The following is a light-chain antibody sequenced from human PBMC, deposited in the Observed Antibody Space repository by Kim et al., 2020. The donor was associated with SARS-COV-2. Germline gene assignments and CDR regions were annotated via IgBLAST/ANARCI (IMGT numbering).Light chain of an antibody. J-gene: IGKJ5*01. V-gene: IGKV1-17*01. CDR3: LQHSTYPIT. CDR1: QNIRND. CDR2: GAS. Sequence: AAVGEGVTITCRASQNIRNDLGWYQQKPGRAPKRLIYGASSLQSGVPSRFSGSGSGTEFTLTISSVQPEDFATYFCLQHSTYPITFGQGTRLEIK.